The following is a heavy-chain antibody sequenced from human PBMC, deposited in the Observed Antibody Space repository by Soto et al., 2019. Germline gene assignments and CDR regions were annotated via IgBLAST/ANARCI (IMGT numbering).Heavy chain of an antibody. CDR3: ARVDRVSRAFDI. Sequence: GGSLRLSYASAGCNFISYFMNWVRQGPGKGLVWVSRIKPDGSSTTYADSVKGRFTISRDNAKNTLYLQMNSLRAEDTAVYYCARVDRVSRAFDIWGQGTMVTVSS. J-gene: IGHJ3*02. V-gene: IGHV3-74*01. CDR1: GCNFISYF. CDR2: IKPDGSST. D-gene: IGHD3-9*01.